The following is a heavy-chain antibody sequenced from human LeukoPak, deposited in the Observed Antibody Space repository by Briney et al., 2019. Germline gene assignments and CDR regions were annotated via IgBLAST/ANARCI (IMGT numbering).Heavy chain of an antibody. CDR3: AGYGSGYFDY. Sequence: ASVKVSCKASGYTFTSYGISWVRQAPGQGLEWMGWINPNSGGTNYAQKFQGRVTMTRDTSISTAYMELRSLRSDDTAVYYCAGYGSGYFDYWGQGTLVTVSS. V-gene: IGHV1-2*02. D-gene: IGHD3-10*01. J-gene: IGHJ4*02. CDR2: INPNSGGT. CDR1: GYTFTSYG.